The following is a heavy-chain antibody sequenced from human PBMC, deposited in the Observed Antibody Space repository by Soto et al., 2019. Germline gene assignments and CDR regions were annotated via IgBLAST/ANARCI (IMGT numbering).Heavy chain of an antibody. J-gene: IGHJ4*02. CDR3: ATSLRPAGFDY. CDR2: MYNSGIT. Sequence: PSETLGLTCTLSGSSIRSYDLCWLRQPPGKGLEGGGHMYNSGITNYNPTLKRRVTISVDTSKNQFSLKLASVTAAETAVYYCATSLRPAGFDYWGQGTLVTVS. V-gene: IGHV4-59*03. CDR1: GSSIRSYD.